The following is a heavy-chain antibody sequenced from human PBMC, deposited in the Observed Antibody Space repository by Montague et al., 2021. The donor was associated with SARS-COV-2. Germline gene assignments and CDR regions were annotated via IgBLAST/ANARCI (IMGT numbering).Heavy chain of an antibody. CDR1: GGSISSYY. Sequence: SETLSLTCSVSGGSISSYYRSWIRQSPGKGLEWIGYIFHSGITDXXPSLKSRVTISVDMSKNQFSLQLNSVTAADSAVYYCARTEYNWNDWFDPWGQGTLVTVSS. V-gene: IGHV4-59*13. CDR3: ARTEYNWNDWFDP. D-gene: IGHD1-20*01. CDR2: IFHSGIT. J-gene: IGHJ5*02.